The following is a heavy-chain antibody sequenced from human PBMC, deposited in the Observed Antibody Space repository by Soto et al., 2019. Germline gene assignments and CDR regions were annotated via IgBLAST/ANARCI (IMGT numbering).Heavy chain of an antibody. J-gene: IGHJ6*02. CDR2: ISYDGSNK. D-gene: IGHD6-6*01. CDR1: GFTFSSYA. Sequence: QVQLVESGGGVVQPGRSLRLSCAASGFTFSSYAMHWVRQAPGKGLEWVAVISYDGSNKYYADSVKGRFTISRDNSKNTLYLQMNSLRAEDTAVYYCAGMLGSSSANYYYGMDVWGQGTTVTVSS. CDR3: AGMLGSSSANYYYGMDV. V-gene: IGHV3-30-3*01.